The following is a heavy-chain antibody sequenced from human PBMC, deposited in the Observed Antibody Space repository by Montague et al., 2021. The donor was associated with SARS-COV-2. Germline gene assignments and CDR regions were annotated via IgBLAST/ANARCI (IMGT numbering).Heavy chain of an antibody. CDR1: GGSISSGSYY. D-gene: IGHD3-10*01. CDR3: VRHCVVRGVSGCWFDP. J-gene: IGHJ5*02. CDR2: IYYSGST. Sequence: SETLSLTCTVSGGSISSGSYYWGWLRQPPGKGLEWIGSIYYSGSTYYNPSLKSRVTISVDTSKNQFSLKLSSVAAAATAEYYCVRHCVVRGVSGCWFDPWGQGTLVTVSS. V-gene: IGHV4-39*01.